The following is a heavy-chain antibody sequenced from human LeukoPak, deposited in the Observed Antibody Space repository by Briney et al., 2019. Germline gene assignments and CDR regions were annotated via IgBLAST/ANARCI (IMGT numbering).Heavy chain of an antibody. V-gene: IGHV3-30*02. CDR2: IRYEGSNK. CDR1: GFTFSSYG. CDR3: AKDWSDTANPRGPFDY. D-gene: IGHD5-18*01. Sequence: QPGGSLRLSCAASGFTFSSYGMPWVRQAPGKGLEWVAFIRYEGSNKYYADSVKGRFTTSRDNSKNTLYLQMNSLRAEDTAVYYCAKDWSDTANPRGPFDYWGQGTLVTVSS. J-gene: IGHJ4*02.